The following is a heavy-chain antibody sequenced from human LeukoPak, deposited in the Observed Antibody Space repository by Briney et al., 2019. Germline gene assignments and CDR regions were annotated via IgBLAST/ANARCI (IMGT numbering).Heavy chain of an antibody. Sequence: SETLSLTSAVYGGSFSGSSWGWFGQPPGKGLEGIGGIYHSGSTYYNPSLKSRVTISVDTSKNQFSLKLSSVTAADTAVYYCARGGRWELPRPYAFDIWGQGTMVTVSS. CDR2: IYHSGST. D-gene: IGHD1-26*01. V-gene: IGHV4-34*01. J-gene: IGHJ3*02. CDR3: ARGGRWELPRPYAFDI. CDR1: GGSFSGSS.